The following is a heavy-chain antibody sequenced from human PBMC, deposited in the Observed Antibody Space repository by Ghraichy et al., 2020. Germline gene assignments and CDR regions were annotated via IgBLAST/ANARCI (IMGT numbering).Heavy chain of an antibody. D-gene: IGHD1-1*01. CDR3: ARDRSRVPERENWFDP. V-gene: IGHV1-2*06. J-gene: IGHJ5*02. Sequence: ASVKVSCKASGYTFTGYYMHWVRQAPGQGLEWMGRINPNSGGTNYAQKFQGRVTMTRDTSISTAYMELSRLRSDDTAVYYCARDRSRVPERENWFDPWGQGTLVTVSS. CDR1: GYTFTGYY. CDR2: INPNSGGT.